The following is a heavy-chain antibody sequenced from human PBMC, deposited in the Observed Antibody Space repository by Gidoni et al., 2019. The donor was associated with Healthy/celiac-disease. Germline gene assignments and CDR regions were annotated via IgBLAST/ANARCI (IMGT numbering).Heavy chain of an antibody. J-gene: IGHJ4*02. CDR3: ARDRATYYYGSGSYPPDY. CDR2: INPSGGST. Sequence: QVQLVQSGAEVKKPGASVKVSCMASGYTFTSYYMHWVRQAPGQGLEWMGIINPSGGSTSYAQKFQGRVTMTRDTSTSTVYMELSSLRSEDTAVYYCARDRATYYYGSGSYPPDYWGQGTLVTVSS. V-gene: IGHV1-46*01. D-gene: IGHD3-10*01. CDR1: GYTFTSYY.